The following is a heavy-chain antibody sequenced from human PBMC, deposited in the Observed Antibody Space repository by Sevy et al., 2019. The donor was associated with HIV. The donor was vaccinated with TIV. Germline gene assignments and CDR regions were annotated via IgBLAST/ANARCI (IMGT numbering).Heavy chain of an antibody. CDR2: FYYNGRT. Sequence: SETLSLTCTVSGDSISGYYWSWIRQPPGKGLAWIGYFYYNGRTNYSPSLKSRVTISVDTCKNQDSLRLSSVTAADTAGYCGGRTTPDLYYGVDFWGQGTTVTVSS. V-gene: IGHV4-59*01. CDR3: GRTTPDLYYGVDF. CDR1: GDSISGYY. D-gene: IGHD1-26*01. J-gene: IGHJ6*02.